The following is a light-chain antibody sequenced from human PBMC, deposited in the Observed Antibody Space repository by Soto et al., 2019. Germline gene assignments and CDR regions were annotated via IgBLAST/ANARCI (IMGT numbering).Light chain of an antibody. Sequence: DIQMTQSPSTLSGSVGDRVTITCRASQTISSWLAWYQQKPGKAPKLLIYKASTLKSGVPSRFSGSGSGTEFNLTISSLQPEDFATFYCQQYSSFPRTFGQGTKVDIK. CDR1: QTISSW. V-gene: IGKV1-5*03. CDR2: KAS. CDR3: QQYSSFPRT. J-gene: IGKJ1*01.